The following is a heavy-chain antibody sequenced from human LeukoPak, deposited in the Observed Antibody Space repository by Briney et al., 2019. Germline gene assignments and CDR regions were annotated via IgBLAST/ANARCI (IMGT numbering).Heavy chain of an antibody. J-gene: IGHJ4*02. CDR1: SGSISSGDYY. Sequence: SQTLSLTCTVSSGSISSGDYYWSWIRQPPGKGLEWLGYIYYSGSTYYNPSLKSRVTISVDTSKNQFSLKLSSVTAADTAVYYCARDRYYYDSSGYYRHFDYWGQGTLVTVSS. CDR3: ARDRYYYDSSGYYRHFDY. D-gene: IGHD3-22*01. CDR2: IYYSGST. V-gene: IGHV4-30-4*01.